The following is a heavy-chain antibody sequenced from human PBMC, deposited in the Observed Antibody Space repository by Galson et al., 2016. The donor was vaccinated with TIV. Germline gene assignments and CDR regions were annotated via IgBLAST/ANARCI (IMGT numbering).Heavy chain of an antibody. D-gene: IGHD3-10*01. CDR2: IIESGRST. V-gene: IGHV3-48*03. J-gene: IGHJ4*02. Sequence: SLRLSCAASGFTFSSYEMNWVRQAPGKGLEWVSYIIESGRSTYYADSVKGRFSISRDNAKNSLYLQMSSLRSEDTAVYYCARASSGNYYNAPDYWGQGSLVTVSS. CDR1: GFTFSSYE. CDR3: ARASSGNYYNAPDY.